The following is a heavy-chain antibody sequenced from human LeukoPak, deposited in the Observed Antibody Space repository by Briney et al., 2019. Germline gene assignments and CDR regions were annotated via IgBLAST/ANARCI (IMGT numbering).Heavy chain of an antibody. CDR1: GGSISNYY. D-gene: IGHD3-3*01. V-gene: IGHV4-59*08. J-gene: IGHJ4*02. Sequence: SETLSLTCTVPGGSISNYYWSWIRQPPGKGLEWIGYISNTGRTDSSSSLKSRVTLSVDTSKNQVFLMLDSATAADTAVYYCARRRDFLDYWGQGTLVTVSS. CDR3: ARRRDFLDY. CDR2: ISNTGRT.